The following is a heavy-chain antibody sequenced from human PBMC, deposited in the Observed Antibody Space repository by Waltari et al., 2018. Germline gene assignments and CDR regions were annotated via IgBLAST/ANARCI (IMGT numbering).Heavy chain of an antibody. CDR2: VYFSGST. J-gene: IGHJ4*02. V-gene: IGHV4-59*01. Sequence: QVQLQESGPGLVKPSETLSLTCTVSGGSINSFYWSWIRQAPGKGLEWIGYVYFSGSTYSNPALKSRVTMSVDTSKNQFSLKLSSVTAADTAVYYCARGVGVIVMPYFDSWGQGTLVTVSS. CDR1: GGSINSFY. CDR3: ARGVGVIVMPYFDS. D-gene: IGHD3-3*01.